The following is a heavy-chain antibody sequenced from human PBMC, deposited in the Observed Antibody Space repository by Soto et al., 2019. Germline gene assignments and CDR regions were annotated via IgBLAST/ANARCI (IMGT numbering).Heavy chain of an antibody. CDR2: IYYSGST. CDR1: GGSISSGGYY. V-gene: IGHV4-31*03. D-gene: IGHD3-22*01. J-gene: IGHJ5*02. CDR3: AREGGPLYYYDSSGYDNWFDP. Sequence: PSEPQCLTDTVSGGSISSGGYYWSRIRQHPGKGLEWIGYIYYSGSTYYNPSLKSRVTISVDTSKNQFSLKLSSVTAADTAVYYCAREGGPLYYYDSSGYDNWFDPWGQGTPVTGSS.